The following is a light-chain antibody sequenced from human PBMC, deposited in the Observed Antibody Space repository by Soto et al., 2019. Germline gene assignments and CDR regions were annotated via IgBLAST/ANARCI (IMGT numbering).Light chain of an antibody. CDR3: QQRSNCL. Sequence: ESVLTQSPGTLSLSPGERATLSCRASQSVSSNYLAWYQQKPGQAPRLLIYDASNRATGIPARFSGSGSGTDLTLTISSLEPEDFAVYYCQQRSNCLFGQGTKVDIK. J-gene: IGKJ1*01. CDR1: QSVSSNY. V-gene: IGKV3-11*01. CDR2: DAS.